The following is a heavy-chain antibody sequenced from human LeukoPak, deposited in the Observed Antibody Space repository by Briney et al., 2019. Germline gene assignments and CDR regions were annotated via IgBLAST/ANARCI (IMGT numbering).Heavy chain of an antibody. J-gene: IGHJ6*02. Sequence: GQSLTISCAASGFTFSNYAMTWVRQAPGKGLEWVSAISGSGGSTYYADFVKGRFTISRDNSRSTLYLQMNSLRAEDTALYYCARYCTGSSCSAGGNYYGMDVWGQGTTVTVSS. CDR1: GFTFSNYA. CDR2: ISGSGGST. V-gene: IGHV3-23*01. D-gene: IGHD2-2*01. CDR3: ARYCTGSSCSAGGNYYGMDV.